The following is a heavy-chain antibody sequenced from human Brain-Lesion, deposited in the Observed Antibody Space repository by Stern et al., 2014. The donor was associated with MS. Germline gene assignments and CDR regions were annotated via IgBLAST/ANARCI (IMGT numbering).Heavy chain of an antibody. V-gene: IGHV4-39*01. Sequence: VQLVESGPGLVKPSETLSLTCTVSGGSISSSTYYWAWIRQPPGQGLEGIGDIYYNGFTYSNPSPKSLSTTFVALSPKQLSPKLSSVTAADTAIYYCARHDSVPRPSQLYSARDRGPGYFDYWGQGTLVTVSS. CDR3: ARHDSVPRPSQLYSARDRGPGYFDY. D-gene: IGHD1-26*01. J-gene: IGHJ4*02. CDR1: GGSISSSTYY. CDR2: IYYNGFT.